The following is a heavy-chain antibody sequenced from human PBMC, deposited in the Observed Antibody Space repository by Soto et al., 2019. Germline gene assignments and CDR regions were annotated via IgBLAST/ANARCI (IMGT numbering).Heavy chain of an antibody. CDR3: ARVPYDFWSGPMDV. D-gene: IGHD3-3*01. CDR1: GGSISSSSYY. V-gene: IGHV4-39*07. Sequence: PSETLSLTCTVSGGSISSSSYYWGWIRQPPGKGLEWIGYIYYSGSTYYNPSLKSRVTISVDTSKNQFSLKLSSVTAADTAVYYCARVPYDFWSGPMDVWGQGTTVTVSS. CDR2: IYYSGST. J-gene: IGHJ6*02.